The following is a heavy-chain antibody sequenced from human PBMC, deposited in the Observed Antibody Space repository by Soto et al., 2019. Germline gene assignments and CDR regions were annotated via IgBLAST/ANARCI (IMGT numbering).Heavy chain of an antibody. D-gene: IGHD2-21*01. V-gene: IGHV3-21*01. CDR3: ARSPPWTPLFRGGMDV. J-gene: IGHJ6*02. CDR2: ISSTSSNI. Sequence: EVSLVESGGGLVQPGGSLRLSCAASGFTFGGFSMNWVRQAPGKGLEWVSSISSTSSNIYHADSLKGRFTISRDNAQNSLYLQMNSLRAEDTAVYYCARSPPWTPLFRGGMDVWGQGTTVIVAS. CDR1: GFTFGGFS.